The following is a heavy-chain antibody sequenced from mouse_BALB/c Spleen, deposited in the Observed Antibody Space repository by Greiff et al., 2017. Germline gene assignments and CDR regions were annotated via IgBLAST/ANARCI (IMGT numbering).Heavy chain of an antibody. CDR2: IDPENGNT. Sequence: EVKLQESGAELVRPGALVKLSCKASGFNIKDYYMHWVKQRPEQGLEWIGWIDPENGNTIYDPKFQGKASITADTSSNTAYLQLSSLTSEDTAVYYCARGITTVVAPLDYWGQGTTLTVSS. V-gene: IGHV14-1*02. J-gene: IGHJ2*01. D-gene: IGHD1-1*01. CDR1: GFNIKDYY. CDR3: ARGITTVVAPLDY.